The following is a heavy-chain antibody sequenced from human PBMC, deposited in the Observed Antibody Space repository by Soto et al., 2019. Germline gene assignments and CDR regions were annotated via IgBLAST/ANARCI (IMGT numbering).Heavy chain of an antibody. V-gene: IGHV1-2*04. Sequence: ASVKVSCKASGYSFTDYHIHWVRQAPGQGLEWLGRINPKSGGTSTAQKFQGWVTMTRDRSISTVYMELTRRRSDDTAVYFGARGHSTGCSNGVCSFFYNHEMDVWGQGTTVTVSS. CDR3: ARGHSTGCSNGVCSFFYNHEMDV. D-gene: IGHD2-8*01. CDR2: INPKSGGT. J-gene: IGHJ6*02. CDR1: GYSFTDYH.